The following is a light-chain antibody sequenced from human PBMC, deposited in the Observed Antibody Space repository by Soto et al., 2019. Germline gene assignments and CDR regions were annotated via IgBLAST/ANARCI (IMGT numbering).Light chain of an antibody. CDR3: TSYAAGKNVV. Sequence: QSALTRPPSASGSPGQSVTISCTGTSSDVGNYNYVSWYQQYPGKAPKLMIYEVNKRPSGVPDRFSGSKSGNTASLTVSGLQAEYEADYYCTSYAAGKNVVFGGGTKLTVL. CDR1: SSDVGNYNY. CDR2: EVN. V-gene: IGLV2-8*01. J-gene: IGLJ2*01.